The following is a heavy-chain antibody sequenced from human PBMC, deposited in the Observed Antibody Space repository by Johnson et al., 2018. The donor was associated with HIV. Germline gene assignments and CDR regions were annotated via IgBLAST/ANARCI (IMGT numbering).Heavy chain of an antibody. J-gene: IGHJ3*02. Sequence: VRLVESGGGVVQPGRSLRLSCVASGFTISNYGMHWVRQAPGKGLEWVAVMWYDGSNKYYADSVKGRFIISRDNSKNTLLLQMNSLRAEDTAVYYCAKCIWGSSLIDAFDIWGQGTRVTVSS. CDR1: GFTISNYG. V-gene: IGHV3-33*06. CDR3: AKCIWGSSLIDAFDI. CDR2: MWYDGSNK. D-gene: IGHD6-13*01.